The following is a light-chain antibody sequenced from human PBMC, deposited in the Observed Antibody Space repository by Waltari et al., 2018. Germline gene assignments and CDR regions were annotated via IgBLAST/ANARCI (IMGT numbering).Light chain of an antibody. CDR3: QAWDSTTGV. CDR2: QDS. Sequence: SYELTQPTSVSVSPGRTASDSCSGAKWGETYAYWYQQKPGQSPVLVIYQDSERPSGIPERFSGSNSGHTATLTISGAQAMDEADYYCQAWDSTTGVFGTGTKVTVL. J-gene: IGLJ1*01. V-gene: IGLV3-1*01. CDR1: KWGETY.